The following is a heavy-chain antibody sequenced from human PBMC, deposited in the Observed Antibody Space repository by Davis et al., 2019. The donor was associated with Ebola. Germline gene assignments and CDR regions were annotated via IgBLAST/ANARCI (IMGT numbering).Heavy chain of an antibody. CDR1: GFTFSSSG. Sequence: GGSLRLSCAASGFTFSSSGMHWVRQASGKGLEWVGRIRSKANSYATAYAASVKGRFTISRDDSKNTAYLQMNSLKTEDTAVYYCTLTVAGTRDYWGQGTLVTVS. J-gene: IGHJ4*02. D-gene: IGHD6-19*01. V-gene: IGHV3-73*01. CDR2: IRSKANSYAT. CDR3: TLTVAGTRDY.